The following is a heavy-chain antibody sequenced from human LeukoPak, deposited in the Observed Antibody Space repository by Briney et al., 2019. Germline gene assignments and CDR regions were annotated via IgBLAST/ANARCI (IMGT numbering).Heavy chain of an antibody. CDR3: ARDRLHYGEYEKTFDY. Sequence: SGGSLRLSCAASGFTFSNYWMHWVRQAPGKGLVWVSRLNSDGSSTTYADSVKGRFTISRDNAKNSLYLQMNSLRAEDSAVYYCARDRLHYGEYEKTFDYWGQGTLVTVSS. CDR1: GFTFSNYW. V-gene: IGHV3-74*01. J-gene: IGHJ4*02. D-gene: IGHD4-17*01. CDR2: LNSDGSST.